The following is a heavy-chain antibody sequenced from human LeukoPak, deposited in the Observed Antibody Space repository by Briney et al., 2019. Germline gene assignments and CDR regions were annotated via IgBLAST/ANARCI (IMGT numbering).Heavy chain of an antibody. D-gene: IGHD6-13*01. CDR3: ALLGGDSSDY. CDR1: GFTFSSYS. CDR2: ISGSGGSA. J-gene: IGHJ4*02. Sequence: PGGSLRLSCAASGFTFSSYSMNWVRQAPGKGLEWVSAISGSGGSAYYADSVKGRFTISRDNSKNTLYLQMNSLRAEDTAVYYCALLGGDSSDYWGQGTLVTVSS. V-gene: IGHV3-23*01.